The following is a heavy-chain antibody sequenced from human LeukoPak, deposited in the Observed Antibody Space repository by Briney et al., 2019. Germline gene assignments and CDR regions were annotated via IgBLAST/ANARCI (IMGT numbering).Heavy chain of an antibody. CDR2: ISWNSDII. J-gene: IGHJ6*03. CDR1: GFSFDDYA. V-gene: IGHV3-9*03. CDR3: TKGQGPSIFYYMDV. Sequence: GGPLRLSCAASGFSFDDYAMHWVRQAPGKGLEWVSGISWNSDIIAYADSVKGRFTISRDNAKNSLFLQVNSLRTEDMALYYCTKGQGPSIFYYMDVWGKGTTVTVSS.